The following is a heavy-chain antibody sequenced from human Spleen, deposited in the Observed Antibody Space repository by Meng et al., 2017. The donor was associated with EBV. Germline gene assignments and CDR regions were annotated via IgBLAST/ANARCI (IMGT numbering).Heavy chain of an antibody. J-gene: IGHJ5*02. Sequence: ESGQGLLRPSETLSLTCSVSGFLSSTGIYYWAWIRQPPGKGLEWIGTIYYTGTTTYHPSFKSRAIVSVDTSKNQFSLSLNSVTAADTAVYYCARGWGWGFGETFDPWGQGTLVTVSS. CDR2: IYYTGTT. V-gene: IGHV4-39*07. CDR3: ARGWGWGFGETFDP. CDR1: GFLSSTGIYY. D-gene: IGHD3-10*01.